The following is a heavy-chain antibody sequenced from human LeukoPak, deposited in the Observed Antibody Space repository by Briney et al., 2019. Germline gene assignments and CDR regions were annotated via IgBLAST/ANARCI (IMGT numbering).Heavy chain of an antibody. CDR2: INSDGSSI. Sequence: GGSLRLSCAASGFTFSSYWMHWVRQAPGKGLVWVSRINSDGSSIKYADSVKGRFTISRDNAKKTLYLQMNGLRAEDTAVYYCARSHYYDSSGQFYYYYGMDVWGQGTTVTVSS. V-gene: IGHV3-74*03. J-gene: IGHJ6*02. CDR3: ARSHYYDSSGQFYYYYGMDV. CDR1: GFTFSSYW. D-gene: IGHD3-22*01.